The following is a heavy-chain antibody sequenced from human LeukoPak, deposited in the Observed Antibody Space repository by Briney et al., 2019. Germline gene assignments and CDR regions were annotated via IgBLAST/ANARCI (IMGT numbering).Heavy chain of an antibody. CDR2: ISGSGGST. Sequence: GGSLRLSCAASGFTFSSYAMSWVRQAPGKGLEWVSAISGSGGSTYYADSVKGRFTNSRDNSKNTLYLQMNSLRAEDTAVYYCARVLRYFDWLLASIGGAFDIWGQGTMVTVSS. CDR3: ARVLRYFDWLLASIGGAFDI. CDR1: GFTFSSYA. D-gene: IGHD3-9*01. J-gene: IGHJ3*02. V-gene: IGHV3-23*01.